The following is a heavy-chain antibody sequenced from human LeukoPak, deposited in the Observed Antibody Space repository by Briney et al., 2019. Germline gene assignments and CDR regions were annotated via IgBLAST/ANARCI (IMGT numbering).Heavy chain of an antibody. V-gene: IGHV4-59*01. CDR2: IYDSGST. J-gene: IGHJ3*02. Sequence: SETLSLTCGVSGGSISSYYWSWIRQPPGKGLEWIGYIYDSGSTNYNPSLKSRVTISLDTSKNQFSLKLTSVTAADTAVYYCTRAPDDLLHGRAFDIWGQGTTVTVSS. CDR1: GGSISSYY. CDR3: TRAPDDLLHGRAFDI. D-gene: IGHD1-1*01.